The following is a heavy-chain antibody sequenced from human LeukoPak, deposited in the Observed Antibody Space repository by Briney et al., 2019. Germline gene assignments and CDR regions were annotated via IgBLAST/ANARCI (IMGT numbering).Heavy chain of an antibody. Sequence: SETLSLTCKLSGGSITGDYWACVRQPAGKGLEWIGRIYPSGSTNYNPSLKSRVSMSIDTSKNQFSLNLSSVTAADTAVYYCARNYFRKGNAFDIWGQGTVVTVSS. V-gene: IGHV4-4*07. CDR1: GGSITGDY. J-gene: IGHJ3*02. D-gene: IGHD2/OR15-2a*01. CDR2: IYPSGST. CDR3: ARNYFRKGNAFDI.